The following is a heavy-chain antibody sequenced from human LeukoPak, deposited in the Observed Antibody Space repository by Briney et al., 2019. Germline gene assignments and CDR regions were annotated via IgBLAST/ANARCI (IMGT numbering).Heavy chain of an antibody. CDR1: GFTFSRYA. V-gene: IGHV3-30-3*01. D-gene: IGHD6-13*01. Sequence: GGSLRLSCAASGFTFSRYAMHWVRQAPGKGLEWVAVISYDGSNKYYADSVKGRFTISRDNAKNSLYLQMNSLRAEDTAVYYCASNSYTGSSWFPVTGLRTDYWGQGTLVTVSS. J-gene: IGHJ4*02. CDR2: ISYDGSNK. CDR3: ASNSYTGSSWFPVTGLRTDY.